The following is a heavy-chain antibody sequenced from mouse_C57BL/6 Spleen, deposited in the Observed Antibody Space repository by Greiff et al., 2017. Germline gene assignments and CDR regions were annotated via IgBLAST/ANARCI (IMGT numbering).Heavy chain of an antibody. V-gene: IGHV1-18*01. CDR1: GYTFTDYN. J-gene: IGHJ4*01. CDR3: ARRVYDYDYAMDY. D-gene: IGHD2-4*01. Sequence: VQLKESGPELVKPGASVKIPCKASGYTFTDYNMDWVKQSHGKSLEWIGDINPNNGGTIYNQKFKGKATLTVDKSSSTAYMELRSLTSEDTAVYYCARRVYDYDYAMDYWGQGTSVTVSS. CDR2: INPNNGGT.